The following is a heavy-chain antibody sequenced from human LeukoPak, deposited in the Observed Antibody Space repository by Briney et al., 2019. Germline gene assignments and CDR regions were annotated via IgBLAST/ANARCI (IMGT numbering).Heavy chain of an antibody. D-gene: IGHD3-16*01. CDR1: GGTFTSYG. V-gene: IGHV1-69*10. Sequence: AGTLSFTGSGGTFTSYGISWVRQAPGQGLEWMGGIIPIRGIRNYEQTFQGRVTITVDKDTSTAYMELRRLRYDDTAVDVCARDPSGGYVPFFDYWGRGPLVTVSS. CDR2: IIPIRGIR. CDR3: ARDPSGGYVPFFDY. J-gene: IGHJ4*02.